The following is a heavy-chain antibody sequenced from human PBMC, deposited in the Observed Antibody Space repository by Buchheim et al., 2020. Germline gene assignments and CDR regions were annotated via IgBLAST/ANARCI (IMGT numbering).Heavy chain of an antibody. D-gene: IGHD3-16*01. CDR3: ADRGTNWGAFNI. Sequence: EVQLLESGGGLVQPGGSLRFSCAASGFTFNTYIMTWVRQAPGKGLEWVSAINGGGERTYYAGSVEGRFTISRDNSKNTLYLQMNSLRVEDTAVYYCADRGTNWGAFNIWGQGT. J-gene: IGHJ3*02. CDR1: GFTFNTYI. CDR2: INGGGERT. V-gene: IGHV3-23*01.